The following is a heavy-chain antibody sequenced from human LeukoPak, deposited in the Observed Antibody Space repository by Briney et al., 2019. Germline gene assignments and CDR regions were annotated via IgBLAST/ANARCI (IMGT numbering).Heavy chain of an antibody. CDR2: VTGSGGRT. V-gene: IGHV3-23*01. Sequence: GGSLRLSCAASGFTFSSYAMAWVRQAPGKGLEWVSAVTGSGGRTYYADSVKGRFTISRDNSKNTLSLQMNSLRAEDTAVYYCARPVVAGNFDYWGQGTLVTVSS. D-gene: IGHD6-19*01. J-gene: IGHJ4*02. CDR1: GFTFSSYA. CDR3: ARPVVAGNFDY.